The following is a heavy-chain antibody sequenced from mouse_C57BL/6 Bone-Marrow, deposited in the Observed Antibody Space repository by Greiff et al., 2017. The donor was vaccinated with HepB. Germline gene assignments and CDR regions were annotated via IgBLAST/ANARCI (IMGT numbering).Heavy chain of an antibody. CDR2: ISDGGSYT. D-gene: IGHD2-2*01. V-gene: IGHV5-4*01. CDR1: GFTFSSYA. Sequence: EVKVVESGGGLVKPGGSLKLSCAASGFTFSSYAMSWVRQTPEKRLEWVATISDGGSYTYYPDNVKGRFTISRDNAKNNLYLQMSHLKSEDTAMYYCARENGYDWYFDVWGTGTTVTVSS. CDR3: ARENGYDWYFDV. J-gene: IGHJ1*03.